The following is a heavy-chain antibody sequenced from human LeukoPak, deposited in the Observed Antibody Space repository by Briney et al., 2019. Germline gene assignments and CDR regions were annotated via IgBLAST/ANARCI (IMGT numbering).Heavy chain of an antibody. Sequence: SETLCLTCTVSGGSISSYYWSWIRQPPGKGLEWIGEINHSGSTNYNPSLKSRVTISVDTSKNQFSLKLSSVTAADTAVYYCASHPAYGYWGQGTLVTVSS. D-gene: IGHD4-17*01. CDR3: ASHPAYGY. CDR2: INHSGST. CDR1: GGSISSYY. J-gene: IGHJ4*02. V-gene: IGHV4-34*01.